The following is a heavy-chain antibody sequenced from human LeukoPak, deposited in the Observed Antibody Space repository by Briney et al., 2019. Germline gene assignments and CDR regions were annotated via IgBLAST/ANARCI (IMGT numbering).Heavy chain of an antibody. CDR2: ISSSSSYI. V-gene: IGHV3-21*01. Sequence: GGSLRLSCAASGFTFSSYSMNWVRQAPGKGLEWVSSISSSSSYIYYADSVKGRFTISRGNAKNSLYLQMNSLRAEDTAVYYCARGYSGYDNWFDPWGQGTLVTVSS. CDR1: GFTFSSYS. D-gene: IGHD5-12*01. CDR3: ARGYSGYDNWFDP. J-gene: IGHJ5*02.